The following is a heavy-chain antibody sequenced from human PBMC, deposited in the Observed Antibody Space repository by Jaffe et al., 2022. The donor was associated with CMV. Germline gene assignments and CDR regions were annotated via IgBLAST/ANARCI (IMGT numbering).Heavy chain of an antibody. J-gene: IGHJ6*02. CDR1: GGTFSSYA. D-gene: IGHD2-21*02. CDR2: IIPIFGTA. V-gene: IGHV1-69*01. CDR3: ARRVVTAIHEGHYYYGMDV. Sequence: QVQLVQSGAEVKKPGSSVKVSCKASGGTFSSYAISWVRQAPGQGLEWMGGIIPIFGTANYAQKFQGRVTITADESTSTAYMELSSLRSEDTAVYYCARRVVTAIHEGHYYYGMDVWGQGTTVTVSS.